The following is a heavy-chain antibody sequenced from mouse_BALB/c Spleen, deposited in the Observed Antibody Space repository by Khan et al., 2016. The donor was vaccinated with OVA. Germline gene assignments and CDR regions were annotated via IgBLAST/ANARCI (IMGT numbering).Heavy chain of an antibody. CDR1: GYTFTSYT. CDR2: INPSTGYT. D-gene: IGHD2-14*01. Sequence: QVQLKQSGAELARPGASVKMSCKASGYTFTSYTIHWIKLRPGQGLEWIGYINPSTGYTNYNQKFKDKATLSADKSATTAYMQLSSLTSDDSAVLYWGRDGGYYRNDGWFAYWGQGTLVTVSA. CDR3: GRDGGYYRNDGWFAY. J-gene: IGHJ3*01. V-gene: IGHV1-4*01.